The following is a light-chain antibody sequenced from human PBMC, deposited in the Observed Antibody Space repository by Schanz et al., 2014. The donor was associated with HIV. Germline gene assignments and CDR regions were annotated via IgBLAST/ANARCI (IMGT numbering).Light chain of an antibody. CDR3: GTWDNSLKPFV. CDR1: SSSTGGNY. Sequence: SVLTQPPSVSAAPGQKVTISCSGSSSSTGGNYVSWDQHLPGAAPKLLIYNNDKRPSGIPDRFSGSKSGTSATLGITGLQTGDEADYYCGTWDNSLKPFVFGTGTKVTVL. CDR2: NND. J-gene: IGLJ1*01. V-gene: IGLV1-51*01.